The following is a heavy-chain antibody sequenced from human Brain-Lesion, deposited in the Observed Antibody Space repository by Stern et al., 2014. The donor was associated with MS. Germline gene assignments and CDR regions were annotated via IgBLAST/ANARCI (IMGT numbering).Heavy chain of an antibody. D-gene: IGHD3-10*01. J-gene: IGHJ4*02. CDR2: IYYRGST. Sequence: QLLESGPGLVKPSETLSLTCTVSGGSISSSSYYWGWIRQPPGKGLEWIGSIYYRGSTYYNPSLKSRVTISMDTSKNQFSLRLSFVTAADTAVYFCAKLWLGELPESPFDYWGQGTLVTVSS. CDR3: AKLWLGELPESPFDY. V-gene: IGHV4-39*01. CDR1: GGSISSSSYY.